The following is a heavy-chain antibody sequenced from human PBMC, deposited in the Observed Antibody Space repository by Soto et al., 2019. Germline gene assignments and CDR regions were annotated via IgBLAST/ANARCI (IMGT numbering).Heavy chain of an antibody. CDR2: ISDDGSNK. CDR3: ARDPRLYYDSTRFDY. V-gene: IGHV3-30-3*01. J-gene: IGHJ4*02. D-gene: IGHD3-22*01. Sequence: QVQLVESGGGVVQPGRSLRLSCAASGFTFSSYAMHWVRQAPGKGLEWVSVISDDGSNKYYADSVKGRFTISRDNSKNTLYLKMNSLRAEDTAVYYGARDPRLYYDSTRFDYWGQGTLVTVSS. CDR1: GFTFSSYA.